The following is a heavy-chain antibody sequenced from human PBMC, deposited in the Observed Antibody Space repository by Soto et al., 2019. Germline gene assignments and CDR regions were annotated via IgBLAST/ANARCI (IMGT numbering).Heavy chain of an antibody. V-gene: IGHV3-48*02. D-gene: IGHD3-22*01. CDR3: ARDLVVAYYYDSSGYLGY. CDR1: GFTFSSYS. Sequence: GGSLRLSCVTSGFTFSSYSMNWVRQAPGKGLEWVSYISSSSSTIYYADSVKGRFTISRDNAKNSLYLQMNSLRDEDTAVYYCARDLVVAYYYDSSGYLGYWGQGTLVTVSS. J-gene: IGHJ4*02. CDR2: ISSSSSTI.